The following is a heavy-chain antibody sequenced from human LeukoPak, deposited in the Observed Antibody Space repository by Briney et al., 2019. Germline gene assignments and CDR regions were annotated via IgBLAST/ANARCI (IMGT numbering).Heavy chain of an antibody. CDR2: ISGSGGST. Sequence: GGSLRLSCAASGFSFNNSEMYWVRQAPGKGLEWVSAISGSGGSTYYADSVKGRFTISRDNSKNTLYLQMNSLRAEDTAVYYCAKSGDGLFLYWGQGTLVTVSS. V-gene: IGHV3-23*01. J-gene: IGHJ4*02. D-gene: IGHD1-26*01. CDR3: AKSGDGLFLY. CDR1: GFSFNNSE.